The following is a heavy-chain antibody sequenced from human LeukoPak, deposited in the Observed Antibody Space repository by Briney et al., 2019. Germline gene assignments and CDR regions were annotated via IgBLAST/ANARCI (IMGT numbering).Heavy chain of an antibody. CDR2: IWYDGSNK. J-gene: IGHJ6*03. V-gene: IGHV3-33*06. CDR3: AKDWARARDYYYYMDV. D-gene: IGHD3-16*01. Sequence: GGSLRLSCAASGFTFSSYGMHWVRQAPGKGLEWVAVIWYDGSNKYYADSVKGRFTISRDNSKNTLYLQMNSLSAEDTAVYYCAKDWARARDYYYYMDVWGKGTTVTVSS. CDR1: GFTFSSYG.